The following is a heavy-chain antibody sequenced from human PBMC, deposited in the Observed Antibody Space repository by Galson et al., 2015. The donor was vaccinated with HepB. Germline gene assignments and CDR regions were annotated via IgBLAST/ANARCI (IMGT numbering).Heavy chain of an antibody. J-gene: IGHJ4*02. CDR2: INTGNGNT. CDR3: AREVRGVVAYFEY. D-gene: IGHD3-10*01. CDR1: GYTFTDYT. Sequence: SVKVSCKAFGYTFTDYTIQWVRQAPGQRLEWMGWINTGNGNTRYSPRFQGRVTITRDTSASTAYMELSSLRSEDTAIYYCAREVRGVVAYFEYWGQGTLVTVSS. V-gene: IGHV1-3*04.